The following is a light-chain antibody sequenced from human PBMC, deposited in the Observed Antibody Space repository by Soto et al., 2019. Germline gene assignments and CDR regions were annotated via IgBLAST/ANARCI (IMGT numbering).Light chain of an antibody. CDR3: QQSYSTPGT. Sequence: DIQMTQSPSSLSAAVGDRVTITCRTSQNIRRCLNWHQQKPGKAPKLLIYATSNLQSGVPSRFSGSGSGTDLTLTISSLQSDDFATYYCQQSYSTPGTFGLGTKVEVK. J-gene: IGKJ1*01. CDR2: ATS. V-gene: IGKV1-39*01. CDR1: QNIRRC.